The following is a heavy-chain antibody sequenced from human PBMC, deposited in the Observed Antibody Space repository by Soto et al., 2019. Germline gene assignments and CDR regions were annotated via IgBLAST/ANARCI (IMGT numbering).Heavy chain of an antibody. CDR1: GGSISSSSYY. CDR3: ASTYYDFWSGYYTPHYYYGMDV. CDR2: IYYSGST. Sequence: SETLSLTCTVSGGSISSSSYYWGWIRQPPGKGLEWIGSIYYSGSTYYNPSLKSRVTISVDTSKNQFSLKLSSVTAADTAVYYCASTYYDFWSGYYTPHYYYGMDVWGQGTTVT. D-gene: IGHD3-3*01. V-gene: IGHV4-39*01. J-gene: IGHJ6*02.